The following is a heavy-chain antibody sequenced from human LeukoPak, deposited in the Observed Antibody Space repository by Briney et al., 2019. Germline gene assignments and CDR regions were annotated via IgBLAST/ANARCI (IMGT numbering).Heavy chain of an antibody. CDR1: GFTFSDYS. CDR3: ARDPIEPMAP. V-gene: IGHV3-21*01. J-gene: IGHJ5*02. Sequence: PGGSLRLSCAASGFTFSDYSMNWVRQAPGKGLEWVSSISSSSSYMKYADSVKGRFTISRDNAKNSLYLQMNSLRAEDTAVYYCARDPIEPMAPWGQGTLVTVSS. D-gene: IGHD5-24*01. CDR2: ISSSSSYM.